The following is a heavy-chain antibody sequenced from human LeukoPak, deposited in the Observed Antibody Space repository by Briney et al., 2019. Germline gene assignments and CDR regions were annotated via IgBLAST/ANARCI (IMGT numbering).Heavy chain of an antibody. CDR3: ARQIGKLWYYYFDY. J-gene: IGHJ4*01. CDR1: GYTFPANY. CDR2: INPNSGGS. V-gene: IGHV1-2*02. Sequence: ASVKVSCKASGYTFPANYMHWVRQAPGQGLEWMGWINPNSGGSNCAQKFQGRVTMTRETSISTAYMELSRLSSDDTAVYYCARQIGKLWYYYFDYWGQGTLVTVSS. D-gene: IGHD2-8*01.